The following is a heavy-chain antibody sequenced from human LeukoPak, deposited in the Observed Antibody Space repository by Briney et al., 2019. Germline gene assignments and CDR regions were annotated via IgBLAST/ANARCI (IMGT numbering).Heavy chain of an antibody. CDR1: GFDFHNYV. D-gene: IGHD2-21*02. V-gene: IGHV3-30-3*01. CDR2: ISYAVNIK. Sequence: GGSLRLSCAASGFDFHNYVIHWVRQAPGKGLEWVAVISYAVNIKYYADSVKGRFTISRDSSSKTVFLQMNSLRAEDTAVYYCARDWLAYCGGDCYFDYWGQGTLVTVSS. J-gene: IGHJ4*02. CDR3: ARDWLAYCGGDCYFDY.